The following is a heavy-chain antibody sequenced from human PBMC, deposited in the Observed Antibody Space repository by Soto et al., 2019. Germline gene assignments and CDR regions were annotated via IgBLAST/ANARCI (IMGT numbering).Heavy chain of an antibody. CDR3: ARGHDIDFDY. J-gene: IGHJ4*02. Sequence: QVQLQESGPGLVKPSQTLSLTCTVSGGSISSGGYYWSWIRQHPGKGLEWIGYVYYSGSTYYNPSLQIRVTISVDTSKNQFSLKLSSVAAADTAVYYCARGHDIDFDYWGQGTLVTVSS. CDR2: VYYSGST. CDR1: GGSISSGGYY. V-gene: IGHV4-31*03. D-gene: IGHD1-1*01.